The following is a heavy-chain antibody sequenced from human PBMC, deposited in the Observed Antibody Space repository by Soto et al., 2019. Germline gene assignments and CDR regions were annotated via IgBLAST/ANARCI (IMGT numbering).Heavy chain of an antibody. CDR2: TSYDGSNK. Sequence: PGGSLRLSCAASGFTFSSYGMHWVRQAPGKGLEWVAVTSYDGSNKYYADSVKGRFTISRDNSKNTLYLQMNSLRAEDTAVYYCAKDLWEMAEGSSFDYWGQGTLVTVSS. CDR1: GFTFSSYG. J-gene: IGHJ4*02. CDR3: AKDLWEMAEGSSFDY. D-gene: IGHD1-26*01. V-gene: IGHV3-30*18.